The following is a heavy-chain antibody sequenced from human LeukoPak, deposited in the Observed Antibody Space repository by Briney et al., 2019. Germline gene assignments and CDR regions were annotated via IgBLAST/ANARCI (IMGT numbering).Heavy chain of an antibody. CDR1: GGTFSSYA. V-gene: IGHV1-69*01. Sequence: SVKVSCKASGGTFSSYAISWVRQAPGQGLEWMGGIIPIFGTANYAQKFQGRVTITADESTSTAYMELSSLRSEDTAVYYCAREGGWGPTDYGDNVYWGQGTLVTVSS. CDR2: IIPIFGTA. D-gene: IGHD4-17*01. CDR3: AREGGWGPTDYGDNVY. J-gene: IGHJ4*02.